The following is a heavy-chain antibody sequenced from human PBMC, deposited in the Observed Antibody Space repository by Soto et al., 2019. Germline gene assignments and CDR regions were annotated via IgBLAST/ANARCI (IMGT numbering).Heavy chain of an antibody. V-gene: IGHV4-59*01. CDR2: IYYSGST. CDR1: GGSISSYY. D-gene: IGHD1-26*01. CDR3: ARRSGSYYYYYGMDV. J-gene: IGHJ6*02. Sequence: SETLSLTCTVSGGSISSYYWSWIRQPPGKGLEWIGYIYYSGSTNYNPSLKSRVTISVDTSKNQFSLKLSSVTAADTAVDYCARRSGSYYYYYGMDVWGQGTTVTVSS.